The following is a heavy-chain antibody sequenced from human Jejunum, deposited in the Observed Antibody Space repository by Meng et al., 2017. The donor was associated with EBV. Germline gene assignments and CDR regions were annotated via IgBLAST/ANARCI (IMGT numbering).Heavy chain of an antibody. CDR3: ARQGPSGRTFDY. CDR1: GGSISSSSYY. J-gene: IGHJ4*02. V-gene: IGHV4-39*01. CDR2: YYNSGST. D-gene: IGHD1-26*01. Sequence: QPQLLGSGPGLVRPSVTLSLTCTVSGGSISSSSYYWGWIRQPPGKGLEWIGTYYNSGSTYYNPSLKSRVTISVDTSKNQFSLKLISVTAADTAAYYCARQGPSGRTFDYWGQGTLVTVSS.